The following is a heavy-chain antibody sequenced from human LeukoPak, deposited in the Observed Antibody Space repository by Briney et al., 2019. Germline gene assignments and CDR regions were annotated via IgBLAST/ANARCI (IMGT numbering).Heavy chain of an antibody. V-gene: IGHV5-51*01. D-gene: IGHD3-22*01. J-gene: IGHJ3*02. CDR3: ARYYDSSSYYNTFEI. CDR1: GYSFTNYW. CDR2: IYPGDSDA. Sequence: GESLKISCKSSGYSFTNYWIGWVRQMPGKGLECMGIIYPGDSDARYSPSFQGHVTISVDRFLRVAYLQWSSLKASGSGIYYCARYYDSSSYYNTFEIWGQGTMVTVSS.